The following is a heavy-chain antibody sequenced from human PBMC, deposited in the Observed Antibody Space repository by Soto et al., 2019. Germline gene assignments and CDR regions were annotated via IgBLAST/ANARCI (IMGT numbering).Heavy chain of an antibody. CDR2: INPSGGST. CDR1: GYTFTSYY. V-gene: IGHV1-46*01. J-gene: IGHJ5*02. D-gene: IGHD4-17*01. Sequence: ASVRVSCKSSGYTFTSYYMHWVRQAPGQGLEWMGIINPSGGSTSYAQKFQGRVTMTRDTSTSTVYMELSSLRSEDTAVYYCASSGGTTVSVPWFDPWGQGTLVT. CDR3: ASSGGTTVSVPWFDP.